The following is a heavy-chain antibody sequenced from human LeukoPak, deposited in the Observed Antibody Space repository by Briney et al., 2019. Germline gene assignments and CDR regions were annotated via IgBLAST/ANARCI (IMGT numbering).Heavy chain of an antibody. J-gene: IGHJ5*02. CDR3: ARIRGYPTNWFDP. CDR1: GYIFTGYY. D-gene: IGHD1-1*01. CDR2: INPNSGDT. V-gene: IGHV1-2*02. Sequence: ASVKVSCKASGYIFTGYYMHWVRQAPGQGLEWMGWINPNSGDTNYAQKFQGRVTMTRDTSISTAYMELSRLRSDDTAVYYCARIRGYPTNWFDPWGQGTLVTVSS.